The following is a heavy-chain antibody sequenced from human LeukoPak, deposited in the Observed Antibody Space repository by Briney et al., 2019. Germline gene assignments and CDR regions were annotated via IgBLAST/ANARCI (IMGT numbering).Heavy chain of an antibody. J-gene: IGHJ4*02. CDR2: ISYDGSNK. D-gene: IGHD4/OR15-4a*01. CDR3: ARDPNRNYVDY. CDR1: GFTFSSYA. V-gene: IGHV3-30*04. Sequence: PGRSLRLSCAASGFTFSSYAMHWVRQAPGKGLEWVAVISYDGSNKYYADSVKGRFTISRDNSKNTLYLQMNSLRAEDTAVYYCARDPNRNYVDYWGQGALVTVSS.